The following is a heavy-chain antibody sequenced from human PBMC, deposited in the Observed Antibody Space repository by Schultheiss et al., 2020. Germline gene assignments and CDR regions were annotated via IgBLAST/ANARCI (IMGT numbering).Heavy chain of an antibody. CDR2: ISGSGGST. J-gene: IGHJ6*03. CDR1: GFTFSSYA. CDR3: ARVRRLRVTTSPDYYYYMDV. D-gene: IGHD4-17*01. Sequence: GGSLRLSCAASGFTFSSYAMSWVRQAPGKGLEWVSAISGSGGSTYYADSVKGRFTISRDNSKNTLYLQMNSLRAEDTAVYYCARVRRLRVTTSPDYYYYMDVWGKGTTVTVSS. V-gene: IGHV3-23*01.